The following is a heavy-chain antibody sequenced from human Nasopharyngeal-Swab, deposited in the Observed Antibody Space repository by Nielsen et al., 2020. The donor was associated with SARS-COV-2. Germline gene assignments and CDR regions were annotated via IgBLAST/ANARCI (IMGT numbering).Heavy chain of an antibody. V-gene: IGHV3-30-3*01. CDR1: GFTFSSYA. CDR3: ARASSGSYWSAFDI. D-gene: IGHD1-26*01. CDR2: ISYDGSNK. J-gene: IGHJ3*02. Sequence: GGSLRLSCAASGFTFSSYAMHWVRQAPGKGLEWVAVISYDGSNKYHADSVKGRFTISRDNSKNTLYLQMNSLRAEDTAVYYCARASSGSYWSAFDIWGQGTMVTVSS.